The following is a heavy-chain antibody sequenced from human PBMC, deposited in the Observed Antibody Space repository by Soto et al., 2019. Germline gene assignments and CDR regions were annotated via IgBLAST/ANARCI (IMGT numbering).Heavy chain of an antibody. V-gene: IGHV3-30*18. Sequence: GGSLRLSCAASGFTFSSYGMHWVRQAPGKGLEWVAAISFDGSNQHYEDSVKGRFTISRDNSKNTLYLQMNSLRAEDTAVYYCAKDPWYYYDSSGYYYDYWGQGTLVTVSS. CDR3: AKDPWYYYDSSGYYYDY. CDR2: ISFDGSNQ. J-gene: IGHJ4*02. D-gene: IGHD3-22*01. CDR1: GFTFSSYG.